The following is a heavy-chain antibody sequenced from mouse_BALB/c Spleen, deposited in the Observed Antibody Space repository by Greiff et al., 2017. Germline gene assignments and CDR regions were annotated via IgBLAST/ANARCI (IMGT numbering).Heavy chain of an antibody. Sequence: DVQLQESGPGLVKPSQSLSLTCTVTGYSITSDYAWNWIRQFPGNKLEWMGYISYSGSTSYNPSLKSRISITRDTSKNQFFLQLNSVTTEDTATYYCARLGYGIYAMDYWGQGTSVTVSS. V-gene: IGHV3-2*02. CDR2: ISYSGST. CDR1: GYSITSDYA. J-gene: IGHJ4*01. D-gene: IGHD2-10*02. CDR3: ARLGYGIYAMDY.